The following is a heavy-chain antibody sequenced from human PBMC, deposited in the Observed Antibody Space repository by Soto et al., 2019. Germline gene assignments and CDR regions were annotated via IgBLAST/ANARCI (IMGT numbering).Heavy chain of an antibody. D-gene: IGHD6-13*01. CDR3: AIAAAGPLVDY. CDR2: IIPIFGTA. Sequence: SVKVSCKASGGTFSSYAISWVRQAPGQGLEWMGGIIPIFGTANYAQKFQGRVTITADKSTSTAYMELSSLRSEDTAVHYCAIAAAGPLVDYWGQGTLVTVSS. V-gene: IGHV1-69*06. J-gene: IGHJ4*02. CDR1: GGTFSSYA.